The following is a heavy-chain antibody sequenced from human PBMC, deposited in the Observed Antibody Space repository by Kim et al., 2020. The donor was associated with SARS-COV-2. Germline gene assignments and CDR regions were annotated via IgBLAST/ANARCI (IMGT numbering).Heavy chain of an antibody. Sequence: SETLSLTCTVSGGSISSSSYYWGWIRQPPGKGLEWIGSIYYSGSTYYNPSLKSRVTISVDTSKNQFSLKLSSVTAADTAVYYCARHGSFGDVDGMDVWGQGTTVTVSS. V-gene: IGHV4-39*01. J-gene: IGHJ6*02. CDR3: ARHGSFGDVDGMDV. CDR2: IYYSGST. CDR1: GGSISSSSYY. D-gene: IGHD4-17*01.